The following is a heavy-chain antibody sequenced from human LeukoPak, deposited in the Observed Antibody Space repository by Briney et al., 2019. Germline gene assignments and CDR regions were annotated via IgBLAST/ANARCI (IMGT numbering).Heavy chain of an antibody. D-gene: IGHD3-16*02. CDR1: GGSIGTYY. CDR3: ARHIGGGIEDMDV. CDR2: IYVTGT. Sequence: SETLSLTCTVSGGSIGTYYWSWVRQSPGTGLEWIGYIYVTGTRYNPYLQSRVTISVDRSRNQFFLNMTSVTAEDTAVYYCARHIGGGIEDMDVWGRGTKVTVSS. J-gene: IGHJ6*03. V-gene: IGHV4-59*08.